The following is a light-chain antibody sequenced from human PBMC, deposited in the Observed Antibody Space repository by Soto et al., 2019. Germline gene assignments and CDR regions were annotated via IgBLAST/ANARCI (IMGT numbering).Light chain of an antibody. CDR2: KAS. CDR3: QQYNSYSVT. J-gene: IGKJ1*01. V-gene: IGKV1-5*03. CDR1: QSISSW. Sequence: DIQMTQSPSTLSASVGDRVTITCRASQSISSWLAWYQQKPGKAPKVLIYKASTLESGVPSRFSGSGSGTDFTLTISSLQPDDFATYYCQQYNSYSVTFGQGTKVEI.